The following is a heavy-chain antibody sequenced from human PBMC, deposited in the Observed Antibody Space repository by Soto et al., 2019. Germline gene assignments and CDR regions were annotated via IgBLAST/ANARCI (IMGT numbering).Heavy chain of an antibody. CDR3: ARHRFNYYDDTVYYYFDY. J-gene: IGHJ4*02. CDR2: ISGHNGNT. CDR1: GYSFTSYG. Sequence: AAVKVSCKASGYSFTSYGISWVRQAPGQGXEWMGWISGHNGNTNHPQSLQGRVTMTTDTSRNTAYMELRSLRSDDTAVYYCARHRFNYYDDTVYYYFDYWGQGSLVTVYS. D-gene: IGHD3-22*01. V-gene: IGHV1-18*04.